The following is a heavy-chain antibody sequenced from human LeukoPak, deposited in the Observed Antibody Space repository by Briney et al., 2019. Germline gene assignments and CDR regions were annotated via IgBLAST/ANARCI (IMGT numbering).Heavy chain of an antibody. D-gene: IGHD4-17*01. Sequence: SETLSLTCAVYGGSFSGYYWSWIRQPPGKGLEWIGEINHSGSTYYNPSLKSRVTISVDTSKNQFSLKLSSVTAADTAVYYCARDQTTVPNYGGVNYFDYWGQGTLVTVSS. V-gene: IGHV4-34*01. CDR1: GGSFSGYY. J-gene: IGHJ4*02. CDR2: INHSGST. CDR3: ARDQTTVPNYGGVNYFDY.